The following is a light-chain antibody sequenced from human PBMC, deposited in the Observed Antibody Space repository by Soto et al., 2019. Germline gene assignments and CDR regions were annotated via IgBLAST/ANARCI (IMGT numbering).Light chain of an antibody. CDR2: EGS. CDR3: CSYAGSSPV. V-gene: IGLV2-23*03. Sequence: QSALTQPASVSGSPGQSITISCTGTSSDVGSYNLVSWYQQHPGKAPKLMIYEGSKRPSGVSNRFSGSKSGNTASLTISGLQAEDEADYYCCSYAGSSPVFXTGTKVTVL. CDR1: SSDVGSYNL. J-gene: IGLJ1*01.